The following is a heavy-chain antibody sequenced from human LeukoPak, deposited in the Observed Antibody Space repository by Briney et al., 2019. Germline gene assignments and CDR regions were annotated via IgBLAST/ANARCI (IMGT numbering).Heavy chain of an antibody. CDR3: AKDSYSKGDY. CDR1: GFSFSSYW. CDR2: IKQDGSES. V-gene: IGHV3-7*05. J-gene: IGHJ4*02. Sequence: GGSLRLSCAASGFSFSSYWMSWVRQAQGKGLEWVANIKQDGSESNYVGSVKGRFTISRDNAKNSLYLQMNSLRAEDTAVYYCAKDSYSKGDYWGQGTLVTVSS. D-gene: IGHD1-26*01.